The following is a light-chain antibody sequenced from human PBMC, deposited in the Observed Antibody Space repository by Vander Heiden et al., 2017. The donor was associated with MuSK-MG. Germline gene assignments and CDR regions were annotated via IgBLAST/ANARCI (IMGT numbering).Light chain of an antibody. CDR1: QDISNF. CDR3: QQYYKLSSST. J-gene: IGKJ1*01. V-gene: IGKV1-33*01. CDR2: DAS. Sequence: DIQMTQSASSLSASVGDRVTITCQASQDISNFLNWYQQKPGKAPKLLIYDASNLETGVPSRFTGSGYGTDFTFTISSLQPEDFATYYCQQYYKLSSSTFGQGTKVEIK.